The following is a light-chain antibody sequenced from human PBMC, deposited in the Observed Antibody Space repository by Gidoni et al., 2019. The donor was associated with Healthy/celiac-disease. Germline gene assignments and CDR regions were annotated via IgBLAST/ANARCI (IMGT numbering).Light chain of an antibody. V-gene: IGKV3-11*01. CDR1: QSVSSY. J-gene: IGKJ2*01. Sequence: EIVLTQSPATLSLSPGERATLSCRASQSVSSYLAWYQQKPGQAPRLLIYDASNRATGIPARLSGSGSGTDFTLTISSLEPEDFAVYYGQQRSNWPLMYTFGQGTKLEIK. CDR2: DAS. CDR3: QQRSNWPLMYT.